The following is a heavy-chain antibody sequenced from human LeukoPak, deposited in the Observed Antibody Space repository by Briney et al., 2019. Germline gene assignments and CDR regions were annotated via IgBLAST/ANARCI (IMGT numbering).Heavy chain of an antibody. D-gene: IGHD3-10*01. CDR3: AREGYYGAFDI. J-gene: IGHJ3*02. Sequence: PGGSLRLSCAASGFTFSTSSMKWVRQAPGKGLEWVSYIGANSAIFYADSVKGRFTISRDNAKNSLSLQMNSLRDDDTAVYYCAREGYYGAFDIWGQGTMVTVSS. CDR1: GFTFSTSS. V-gene: IGHV3-48*02. CDR2: IGANSAI.